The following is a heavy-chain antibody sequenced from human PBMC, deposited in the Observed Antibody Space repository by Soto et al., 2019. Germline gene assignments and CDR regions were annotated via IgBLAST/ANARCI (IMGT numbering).Heavy chain of an antibody. CDR2: INSDGSST. Sequence: EVQLVESGGGLVQPGGSLRLSCAASGFTFSSYWMHWVRHAPGMGLLWVSRINSDGSSTSYADSVKGRFTISRDNAKNTLYLQMNSLRAEDTAVYYCVRTSLVVAAATREDYCGQGTLVTVSS. CDR1: GFTFSSYW. D-gene: IGHD2-15*01. V-gene: IGHV3-74*01. J-gene: IGHJ4*02. CDR3: VRTSLVVAAATREDY.